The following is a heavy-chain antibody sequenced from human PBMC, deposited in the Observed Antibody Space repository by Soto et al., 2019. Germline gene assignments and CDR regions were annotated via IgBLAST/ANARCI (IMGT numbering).Heavy chain of an antibody. Sequence: GGSLRLSCAASGFTFSNYWMSWVRQAPGKGLEWVANMNQDGSEKYYVDSVKGRFTISRDNAKNSLYLQMNSLGAEDTAVYYCARGKFWSGYYTKRNFDYWGQGTLVTVSS. D-gene: IGHD3-3*01. J-gene: IGHJ4*02. CDR3: ARGKFWSGYYTKRNFDY. CDR2: MNQDGSEK. CDR1: GFTFSNYW. V-gene: IGHV3-7*05.